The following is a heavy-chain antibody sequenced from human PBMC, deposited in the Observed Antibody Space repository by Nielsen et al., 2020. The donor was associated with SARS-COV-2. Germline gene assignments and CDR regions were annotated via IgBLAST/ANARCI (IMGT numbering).Heavy chain of an antibody. D-gene: IGHD2-2*01. V-gene: IGHV5-51*01. J-gene: IGHJ1*01. CDR2: IYPGDSDT. CDR3: ARMGCSSTSCYVYPEYFQH. Sequence: VRQMPGKGLEWMGIIYPGDSDTRYSPSFQGQVTISADKSISTTYLEWNSLKASDSAMYYCARMGCSSTSCYVYPEYFQHWGQGTLVTVSS.